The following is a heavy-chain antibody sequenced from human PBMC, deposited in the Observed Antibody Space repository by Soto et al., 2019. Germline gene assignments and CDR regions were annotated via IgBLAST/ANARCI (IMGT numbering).Heavy chain of an antibody. CDR2: IYYSGST. J-gene: IGHJ5*02. CDR3: ARAVVPAAMRDGDWFDP. D-gene: IGHD2-2*01. CDR1: GGSISSYY. Sequence: QVQLQESGPGLVKPSETLSLTCTVSGGSISSYYWSWIRQPPGKGLEWIGYIYYSGSTNYNPSLKSRVTISVDTSKNQFSLKLSSVTAADTAVYYCARAVVPAAMRDGDWFDPWGQGTLVTVSS. V-gene: IGHV4-59*01.